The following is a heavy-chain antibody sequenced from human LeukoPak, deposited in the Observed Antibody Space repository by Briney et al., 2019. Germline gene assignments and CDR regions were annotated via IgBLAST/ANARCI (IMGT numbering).Heavy chain of an antibody. CDR2: IYYSGST. Sequence: PSETLSLTCAVYGGSFSGYYWSWIRQPPGKGLEWIGYIYYSGSTNYNPSLKSRVTISVDTSKNQFSLKLSSVTAADTAVYYCARDKYRWNDGSYGMDVWGQGTTVTVSS. CDR3: ARDKYRWNDGSYGMDV. CDR1: GGSFSGYY. J-gene: IGHJ6*02. V-gene: IGHV4-59*01. D-gene: IGHD1-1*01.